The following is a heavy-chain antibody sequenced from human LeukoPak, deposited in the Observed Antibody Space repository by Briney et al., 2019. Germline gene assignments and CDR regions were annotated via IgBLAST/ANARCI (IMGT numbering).Heavy chain of an antibody. J-gene: IGHJ4*02. CDR1: GFTFSNYA. D-gene: IGHD6-19*01. V-gene: IGHV3-30-3*01. CDR3: AKDLIAVAGIRVRGFDY. CDR2: MSYDGSNK. Sequence: GGSLRLSCAASGFTFSNYAMHWVRQAPGKGLEWVAIMSYDGSNKYYADSVKGRFTISRDISKNTLYLQMNSLRAEDTAVYYCAKDLIAVAGIRVRGFDYWGQGTLVTVSS.